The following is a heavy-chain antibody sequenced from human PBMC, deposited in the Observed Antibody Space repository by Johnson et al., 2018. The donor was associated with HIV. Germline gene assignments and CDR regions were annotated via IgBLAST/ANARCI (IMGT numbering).Heavy chain of an antibody. CDR3: ARDEITMIVVAGDAFDI. CDR1: GFTFSSYA. CDR2: ISYDGSNK. Sequence: QVQLVESGGGVVQPGRSLRLSCAASGFTFSSYAMHWVRQAPGKGLEWVAVISYDGSNKYYADSVKGRFTISRDNSNNTLYLQMNSLRAEDTAVYYCARDEITMIVVAGDAFDIWGQGTMVTVSS. V-gene: IGHV3-30-3*01. D-gene: IGHD3-22*01. J-gene: IGHJ3*02.